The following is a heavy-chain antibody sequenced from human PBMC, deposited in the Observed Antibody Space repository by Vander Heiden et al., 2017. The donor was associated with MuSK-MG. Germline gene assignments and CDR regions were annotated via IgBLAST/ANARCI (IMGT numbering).Heavy chain of an antibody. J-gene: IGHJ2*01. CDR3: ARDGRNWYFDL. CDR2: ISNRGTIT. Sequence: QVQLVESGGGLVKPGGSLRLSCAAAGFTFSYYYITLIRPAPGKGLEWVSYISNRGTITNYSDSVKGRFTISRDIVNNSLYLQINSLRAEDTAVYCCARDGRNWYFDLWGRGTLVTVSS. V-gene: IGHV3-11*01. CDR1: GFTFSYYY.